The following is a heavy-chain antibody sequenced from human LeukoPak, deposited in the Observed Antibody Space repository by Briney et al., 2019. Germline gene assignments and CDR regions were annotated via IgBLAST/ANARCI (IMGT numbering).Heavy chain of an antibody. CDR2: IYYSGST. V-gene: IGHV4-31*03. J-gene: IGHJ3*02. CDR1: GGSISSGGYY. CDR3: ARYSGPRDAFDI. Sequence: SQTLSLTCTVSGGSISSGGYYWSWIRQRPGKGLEWIGYIYYSGSTYYNPSLKSRVTISVDTSKNQFSLKLSSVTAADTAVYYCARYSGPRDAFDIWGQGTMVTVSS. D-gene: IGHD5-12*01.